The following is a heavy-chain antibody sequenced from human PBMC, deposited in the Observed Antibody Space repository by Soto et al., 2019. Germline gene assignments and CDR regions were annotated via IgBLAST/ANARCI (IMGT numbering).Heavy chain of an antibody. V-gene: IGHV3-13*01. D-gene: IGHD2-15*01. J-gene: IGHJ6*02. CDR1: GFTFSSYD. CDR2: IGTAGDT. Sequence: GGSLRLSCAAPGFTFSSYDMHWVRQATGKGLEWVSAIGTAGDTYYPGSVKGRFTISRENAKNSLYLQMNSLRAGDTAVYYCARGGYCSGGSCYYYYGMDVWGQGTTVTVSS. CDR3: ARGGYCSGGSCYYYYGMDV.